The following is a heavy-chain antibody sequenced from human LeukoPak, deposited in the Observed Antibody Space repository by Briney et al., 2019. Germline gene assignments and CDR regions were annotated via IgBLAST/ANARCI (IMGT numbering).Heavy chain of an antibody. J-gene: IGHJ6*02. CDR2: ISSSGSTV. V-gene: IGHV3-48*03. D-gene: IGHD2-21*01. CDR1: GFTLRNYE. Sequence: SGGSLTLSCAAPGFTLRNYEMNWVRSAPGKRLEWVSYISSSGSTVYYADSVKGLFTISRDNAKNSLYLQMNSLRGEDTAVYYCVRVVVGPSHDYFYGMDVWGQGTTVTVSS. CDR3: VRVVVGPSHDYFYGMDV.